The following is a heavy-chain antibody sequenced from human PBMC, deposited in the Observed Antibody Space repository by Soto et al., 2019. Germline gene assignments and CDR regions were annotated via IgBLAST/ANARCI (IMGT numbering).Heavy chain of an antibody. CDR3: ARDLWGYCGTDCYPLDV. CDR2: MYNTGST. V-gene: IGHV4-59*01. CDR1: GGYISGYY. Sequence: SETLSLTCTVSGGYISGYYWSWIRQPPGKGLEWIGYMYNTGSTVYNPSFKSRVTISVDTSKNQFSLKLNSVTAADTAVYHCARDLWGYCGTDCYPLDVWGQGTTVTVSS. D-gene: IGHD2-21*02. J-gene: IGHJ6*02.